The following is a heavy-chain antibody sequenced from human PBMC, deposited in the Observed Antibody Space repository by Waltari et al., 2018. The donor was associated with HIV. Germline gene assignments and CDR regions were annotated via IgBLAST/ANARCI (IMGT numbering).Heavy chain of an antibody. CDR3: ARHGFDWLFDDAFDI. CDR1: GYSFTSYW. V-gene: IGHV5-51*01. J-gene: IGHJ3*02. CDR2: IYPGDSDT. D-gene: IGHD3-9*01. Sequence: EVQLVQYGAEVKKPGESLKISCKGSGYSFTSYWIGWVRQMPGKGLEWMGIIYPGDSDTRYSPSFQGQVTISADKSISTAYLQWSSLKASDTAMYYCARHGFDWLFDDAFDIWGQGTMVTVSS.